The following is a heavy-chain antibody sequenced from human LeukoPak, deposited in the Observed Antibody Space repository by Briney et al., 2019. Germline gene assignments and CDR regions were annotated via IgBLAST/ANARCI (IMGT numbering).Heavy chain of an antibody. CDR3: AKDCINFGAKPLCLLAD. CDR1: GFTFSSYE. J-gene: IGHJ4*02. CDR2: ISSSGSTI. D-gene: IGHD5/OR15-5a*01. V-gene: IGHV3-48*03. Sequence: GGSLRLSCAASGFTFSSYEMNWVRQAPGKGLEWVSYISSSGSTIYYADSVKGRFTISSDNSKNTLYLQMNSLRAEDTAVYYCAKDCINFGAKPLCLLADWGQGTLVIVSS.